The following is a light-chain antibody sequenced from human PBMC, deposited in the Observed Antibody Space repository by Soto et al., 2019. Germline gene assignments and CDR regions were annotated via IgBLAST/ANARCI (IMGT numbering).Light chain of an antibody. CDR3: QQYYSSIT. Sequence: DIVMTQSPDSLAVSLGERATINCKSSQSVLYISNNKNYLAWYQQKPGQPPRLLIYWASTRESGVPDRFSGSGSGIDFTLTISSLQAEDVAVYYCQQYYSSITFGQGTRLEIK. J-gene: IGKJ5*01. CDR1: QSVLYISNNKNY. CDR2: WAS. V-gene: IGKV4-1*01.